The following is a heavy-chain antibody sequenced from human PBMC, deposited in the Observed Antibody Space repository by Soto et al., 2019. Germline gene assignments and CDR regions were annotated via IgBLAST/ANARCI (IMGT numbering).Heavy chain of an antibody. CDR1: GYTFTSYD. V-gene: IGHV1-8*01. CDR2: MNPNSGNT. Sequence: ASVKVSCKASGYTFTSYDINWVRQATGQGLEWMGWMNPNSGNTGYAQKFQGRVTMTRNTSISTAYMELSSLRSEDTAVYYCARTGMSRAAAGMHYFAYWGQGTLVTVSS. J-gene: IGHJ4*02. CDR3: ARTGMSRAAAGMHYFAY. D-gene: IGHD6-13*01.